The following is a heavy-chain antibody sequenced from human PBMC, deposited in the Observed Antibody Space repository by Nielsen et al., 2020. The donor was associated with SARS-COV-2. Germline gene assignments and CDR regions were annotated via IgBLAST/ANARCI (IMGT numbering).Heavy chain of an antibody. J-gene: IGHJ4*02. CDR3: AKAGGKNAGGIIDY. CDR2: MSYDGSDK. Sequence: GESLKISCAASGFTFSNYGMRWVRQAPGKGLDWVAVMSYDGSDKYYGDSVKGRFTISRDNSKNTLFLHMSRLRADDTALYYCAKAGGKNAGGIIDYWGPGTLVTVSS. V-gene: IGHV3-30*18. D-gene: IGHD3-16*01. CDR1: GFTFSNYG.